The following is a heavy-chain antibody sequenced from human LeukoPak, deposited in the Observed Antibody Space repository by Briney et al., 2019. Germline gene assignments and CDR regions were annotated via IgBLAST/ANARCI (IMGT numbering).Heavy chain of an antibody. CDR3: ARDLSVEMSTNFPTFEY. D-gene: IGHD5-24*01. Sequence: ASVKVSCKASGYKFTSYGINWVRQAPGQGLEWMGWISAYNGNTNYAMRLQGRVTMTTDTSTSTAYMELRSLRSDDTAVYYCARDLSVEMSTNFPTFEYWGQGTLVTVSS. J-gene: IGHJ4*02. V-gene: IGHV1-18*01. CDR2: ISAYNGNT. CDR1: GYKFTSYG.